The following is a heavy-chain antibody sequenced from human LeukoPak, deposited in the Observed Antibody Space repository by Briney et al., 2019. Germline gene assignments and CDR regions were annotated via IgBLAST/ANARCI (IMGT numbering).Heavy chain of an antibody. J-gene: IGHJ4*02. CDR2: ITNDGSST. CDR1: GLTFSSHW. CDR3: AKTGRKLGRLNCSGGSCYSPFDY. V-gene: IGHV3-74*01. D-gene: IGHD2-15*01. Sequence: GGSLRPSCAASGLTFSSHWMHWVRQAPGKGLVWVSRITNDGSSTTYADSVKGRFTISRDNSKNTLYLQMNSLRAEDTAVYYCAKTGRKLGRLNCSGGSCYSPFDYWGQGTLVTVSS.